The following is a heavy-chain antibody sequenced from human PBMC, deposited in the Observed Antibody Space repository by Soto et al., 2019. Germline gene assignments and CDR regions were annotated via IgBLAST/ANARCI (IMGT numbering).Heavy chain of an antibody. CDR3: ARDTSTWQTFAWYYAFDI. D-gene: IGHD6-13*01. J-gene: IGHJ3*02. CDR1: GFTFGDYW. Sequence: EMQLVESGGGLAQPGGSLRLSCAASGFTFGDYWMTWVRQGPGKGLEWVANIKYDGTEKHYADSVEGRFTISRDNARNSLYVQMNSPGAEDTAVYFCARDTSTWQTFAWYYAFDIWGLGTMVTVS. CDR2: IKYDGTEK. V-gene: IGHV3-7*01.